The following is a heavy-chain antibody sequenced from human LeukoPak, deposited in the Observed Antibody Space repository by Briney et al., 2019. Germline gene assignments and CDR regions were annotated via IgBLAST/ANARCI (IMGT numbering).Heavy chain of an antibody. V-gene: IGHV3-23*01. CDR1: GFTFSSYA. J-gene: IGHJ3*02. D-gene: IGHD6-13*01. Sequence: PGGSLRLSCAASGFTFSSYAMSWVRQAPGKGLEWVSAISGSGGSTYYADSVKGRFTISRGNSKNTLYLQMNSLRAEDTAVYYCAKARSSWFVTDAFDIWGQGTMVTVSS. CDR2: ISGSGGST. CDR3: AKARSSWFVTDAFDI.